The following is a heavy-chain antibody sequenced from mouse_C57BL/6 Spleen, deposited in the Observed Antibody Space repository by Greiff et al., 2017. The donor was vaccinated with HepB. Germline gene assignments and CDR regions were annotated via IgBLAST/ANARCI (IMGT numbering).Heavy chain of an antibody. V-gene: IGHV5-4*01. Sequence: EVHLVESGGGLVKPGGSLKLSCAASGFTFSSYAMSWVRQTPEKRLEWVATISDGGSYTYYPDNVKGRFTISRDNAKNNLYLQMSHLKSEDTAMYYCARETTVVATYWYFDVWGTGTTVTVSS. CDR1: GFTFSSYA. CDR3: ARETTVVATYWYFDV. CDR2: ISDGGSYT. J-gene: IGHJ1*03. D-gene: IGHD1-1*01.